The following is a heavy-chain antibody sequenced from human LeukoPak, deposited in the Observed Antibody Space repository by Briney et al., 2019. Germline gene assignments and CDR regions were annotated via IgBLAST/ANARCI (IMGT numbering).Heavy chain of an antibody. J-gene: IGHJ3*02. D-gene: IGHD3-10*01. CDR2: ISSSSSTI. V-gene: IGHV3-48*01. CDR1: GFTFSSYS. CDR3: ARAGANYYGSGSYYNDAFYI. Sequence: PGGSLRLSCAASGFTFSSYSMTWVRQAPGKGLEWVSYISSSSSTIYYADSVKGRFTISRDNAKNSLYLQMNSLRAEDTAVYYCARAGANYYGSGSYYNDAFYIWGQGTMVTVSS.